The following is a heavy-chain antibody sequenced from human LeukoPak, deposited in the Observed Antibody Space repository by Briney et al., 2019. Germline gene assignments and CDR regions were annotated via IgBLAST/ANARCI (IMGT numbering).Heavy chain of an antibody. V-gene: IGHV2-5*02. CDR2: VYWDDDK. D-gene: IGHD2/OR15-2a*01. Sequence: SGPTLVNPTHTLTLTCTFSGFSLSRNGVGVTWIRQPPGKALEWLATVYWDDDKAYSPSLKTRVTITKDSSKNQVVLIMTNMDPVDTATYYCARFYATTHYFDYWGQGILVTVSS. J-gene: IGHJ4*02. CDR1: GFSLSRNGVG. CDR3: ARFYATTHYFDY.